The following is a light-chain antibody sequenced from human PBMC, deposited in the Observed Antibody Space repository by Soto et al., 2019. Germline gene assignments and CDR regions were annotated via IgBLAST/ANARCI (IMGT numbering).Light chain of an antibody. CDR3: QQYNNWPPIS. J-gene: IGKJ5*01. CDR2: GAS. V-gene: IGKV3-15*01. Sequence: EIVMTQTPDTRSVSPGGGVTLSCRASQSVSSNLAWYQQRPGQAPRLLIYGASTRATGIPARFSGSVSGTEFTLTIGCLQSEDFALYYCQQYNNWPPISFGQGTRLEIK. CDR1: QSVSSN.